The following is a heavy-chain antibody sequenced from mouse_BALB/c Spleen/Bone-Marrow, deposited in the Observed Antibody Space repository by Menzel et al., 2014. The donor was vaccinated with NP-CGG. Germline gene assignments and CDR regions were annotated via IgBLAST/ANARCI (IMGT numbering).Heavy chain of an antibody. D-gene: IGHD3-2*01. V-gene: IGHV1-54*01. CDR3: ARVWTXRTPSY. CDR2: INPGSGGA. J-gene: IGHJ2*01. Sequence: VKLLESGAELVRPGTSVKVSCKASGYAFTSYLIEWIKQRPGQGLEWIGVINPGSGGANYNEKFKGKATLTADKSSSTAYMQISSLTSDDSAFYFCARVWTXRTPSYWGQGTALTVSS. CDR1: GYAFTSYL.